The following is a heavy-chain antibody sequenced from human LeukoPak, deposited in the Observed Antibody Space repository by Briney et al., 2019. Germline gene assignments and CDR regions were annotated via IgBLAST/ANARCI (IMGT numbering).Heavy chain of an antibody. V-gene: IGHV3-23*01. J-gene: IGHJ4*02. Sequence: GSLRLSCTVSGFTFNSYAMSWVRQAPGKGLEWVSSISGNGDDTYHADSVKGRFTISRDNSKNTLYLQMNSLRAEDTAVYYCAKPLDDILTGYSWWGQGTLVTVSS. CDR1: GFTFNSYA. CDR2: ISGNGDDT. D-gene: IGHD3-9*01. CDR3: AKPLDDILTGYSW.